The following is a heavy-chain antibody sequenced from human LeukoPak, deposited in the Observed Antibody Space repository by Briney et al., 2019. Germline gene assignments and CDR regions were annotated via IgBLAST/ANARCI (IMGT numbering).Heavy chain of an antibody. CDR3: ARKDGDY. CDR2: IYSSGST. J-gene: IGHJ4*02. CDR1: GASISAFH. Sequence: SETLSLTCTVSGASISAFHWTWFRQPAGKGLEWIGLIYSSGSTLFNPSLKSRVAMSVDLTKNQLPLKLTSVTAADTATYYCARKDGDYWGRGTLVTVSS. V-gene: IGHV4-4*07.